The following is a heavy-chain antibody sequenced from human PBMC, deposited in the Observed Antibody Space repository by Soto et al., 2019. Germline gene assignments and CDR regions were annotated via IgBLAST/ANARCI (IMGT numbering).Heavy chain of an antibody. CDR2: IYYTGIS. CDR1: DGSITNYY. J-gene: IGHJ4*02. V-gene: IGHV4-59*01. Sequence: TLSLTCTVSDGSITNYYWSWIRQPPGKGLEWIGYIYYTGISNYNPSLKSRVTMSLDTSKKQFSLRLSSVTTADTAVYFCARGYSKGLLPHFDYWGQGILVTVSS. D-gene: IGHD4-4*01. CDR3: ARGYSKGLLPHFDY.